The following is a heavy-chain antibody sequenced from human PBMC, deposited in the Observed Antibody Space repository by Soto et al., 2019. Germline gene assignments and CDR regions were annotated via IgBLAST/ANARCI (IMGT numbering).Heavy chain of an antibody. D-gene: IGHD6-13*01. V-gene: IGHV4-59*08. CDR2: IYYSGST. Sequence: PSETLSLTCTVSGGSISSYYWSWVRQPPGKGLEWIGYIYYSGSTNYNPSLKSRVTISVDTSKNQLSLKLSSVTAADTAVYYCASQYGYYFAYWGQGTLVPVSS. CDR3: ASQYGYYFAY. CDR1: GGSISSYY. J-gene: IGHJ4*02.